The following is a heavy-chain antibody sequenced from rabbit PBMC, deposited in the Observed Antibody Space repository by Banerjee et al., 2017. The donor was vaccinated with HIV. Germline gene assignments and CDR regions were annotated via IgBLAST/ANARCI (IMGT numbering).Heavy chain of an antibody. CDR2: IYTGRSGNT. Sequence: QEQLEESGGDLVKAEGSLTLTCTASGFSFSSSYYMCWVRQAPGKGLEWIACIYTGRSGNTYYASWAKGRFTISKTSSTTVTLQMTSLTAADTATYFCARRGSDWADDLWGPGTLVTVS. J-gene: IGHJ4*01. CDR1: GFSFSSSYY. CDR3: ARRGSDWADDL. V-gene: IGHV1S45*01. D-gene: IGHD4-1*01.